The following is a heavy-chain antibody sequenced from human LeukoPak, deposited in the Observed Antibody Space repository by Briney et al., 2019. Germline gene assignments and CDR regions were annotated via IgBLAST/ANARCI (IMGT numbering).Heavy chain of an antibody. D-gene: IGHD6-13*01. CDR1: GFTFSSYA. CDR3: AREEAATGIDY. V-gene: IGHV3-23*01. Sequence: GGSLRLSCAASGFTFSSYAMSWVRQAPGKGLEWVSAISGSGGSTYYADSVKGRFTISRDNAKNSLYLQMNSLRAEDTAIYYCAREEAATGIDYWGQGTLVTVSS. J-gene: IGHJ4*02. CDR2: ISGSGGST.